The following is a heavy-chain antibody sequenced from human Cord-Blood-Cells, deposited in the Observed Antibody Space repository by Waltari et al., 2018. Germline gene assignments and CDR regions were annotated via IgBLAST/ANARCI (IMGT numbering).Heavy chain of an antibody. CDR2: IYYSGST. CDR3: ATHHYDFWSGYYRSFDY. Sequence: QLQLQESGPGLVKPSETMSLTCTVSGGPISSSSYYWGWFRQPPGQGLEWIGSIYYSGSTYYNPALKSRVTISVDTSKNQFSLKLSSVTAADTAVYYCATHHYDFWSGYYRSFDYWGQGTLVTVSS. D-gene: IGHD3-3*01. V-gene: IGHV4-39*01. CDR1: GGPISSSSYY. J-gene: IGHJ4*02.